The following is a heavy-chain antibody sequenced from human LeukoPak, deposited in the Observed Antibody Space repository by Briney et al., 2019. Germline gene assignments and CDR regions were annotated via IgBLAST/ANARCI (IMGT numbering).Heavy chain of an antibody. CDR3: ARVPGRIPWFDP. D-gene: IGHD2-15*01. J-gene: IGHJ5*02. Sequence: ASVKVSCKSSGYTFTSYYMYWVRQAPGQGLERMGIINPSGGSTSYAQKFQGRVTMTRDTSTSTVYMELSSLRSEDTAVYYCARVPGRIPWFDPWGQGTLVTVSS. V-gene: IGHV1-46*01. CDR1: GYTFTSYY. CDR2: INPSGGST.